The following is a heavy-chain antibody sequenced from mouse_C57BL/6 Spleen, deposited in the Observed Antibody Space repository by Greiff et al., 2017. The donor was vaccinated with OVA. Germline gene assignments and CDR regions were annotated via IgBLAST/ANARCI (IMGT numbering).Heavy chain of an antibody. CDR1: GYAFSSSW. CDR3: ARSEGGGYFDY. D-gene: IGHD3-3*01. CDR2: IYPGDGDT. Sequence: QVQLQQSGPELVKPGASVTISCTASGYAFSSSWMNWVQQRPGKGLEWLGRIYPGDGDTNYNGKFKGKATLTADKSTSTAYMQLSSQTSEDAAVDFCARSEGGGYFDYWGQGTTLTVSS. J-gene: IGHJ2*01. V-gene: IGHV1-82*01.